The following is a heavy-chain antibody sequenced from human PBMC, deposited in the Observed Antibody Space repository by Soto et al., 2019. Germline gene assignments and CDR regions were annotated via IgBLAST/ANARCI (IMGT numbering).Heavy chain of an antibody. V-gene: IGHV1-8*01. J-gene: IGHJ4*02. CDR2: MNPNSGNT. Sequence: QVQLVQSGAEVKKPGASVKVSCKASGYTFTSYDINWVRQATGQGLEWMGWMNPNSGNTGYAQKFKXXATMTRNTSISTAYMELSSLRSEDTAVYYCARSTNDYGDRHWGQGTLVTVSS. CDR1: GYTFTSYD. D-gene: IGHD4-17*01. CDR3: ARSTNDYGDRH.